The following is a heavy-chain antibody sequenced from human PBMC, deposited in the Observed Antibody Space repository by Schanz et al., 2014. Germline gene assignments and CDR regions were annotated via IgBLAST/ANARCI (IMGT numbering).Heavy chain of an antibody. CDR3: ARSTSMYFLQ. V-gene: IGHV3-11*04. CDR2: INPSGGGT. CDR1: GFIFNDYY. Sequence: QVQLVESGGGLVKPGGSLRLSCAASGFIFNDYYMNWIRQAPGKGLEWVSTINPSGGGTYYADSVKGRFTISRDNAKNTLYLQMNSLRAEDTAVYYCARSTSMYFLQWGQGTLVTVSS. D-gene: IGHD2-2*01. J-gene: IGHJ1*01.